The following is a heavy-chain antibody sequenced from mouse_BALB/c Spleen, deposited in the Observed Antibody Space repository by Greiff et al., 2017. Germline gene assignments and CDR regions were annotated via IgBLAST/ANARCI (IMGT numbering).Heavy chain of an antibody. Sequence: EVQLQESGGGLVKPGGSLKLSCAASGFTFSSYAMSWVRQSPEKRLEWVAEISSGGSYTYYPDTVTGRITISTDKAKNTLYLEMSSLRSEDTAMYYCARDGGTCGNYEYFDVWGAGTTVTVSS. CDR2: ISSGGSYT. CDR1: GFTFSSYA. V-gene: IGHV5-9-4*01. CDR3: ARDGGTCGNYEYFDV. D-gene: IGHD2-1*01. J-gene: IGHJ1*01.